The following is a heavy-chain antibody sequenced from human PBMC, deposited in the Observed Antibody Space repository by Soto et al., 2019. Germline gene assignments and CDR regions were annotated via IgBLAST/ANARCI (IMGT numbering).Heavy chain of an antibody. CDR3: AKSVYNWNDGFFDY. Sequence: QVQLVESGGGVVQPGRSLRLSCAASGFTFSTYGMHWVRQAPGKGLEWVAVISYDGVNKYYADSVKGRFTISRDNPKNTLYLQRNSVGAEDRAVYYCAKSVYNWNDGFFDYWGQGTLVTVSS. CDR1: GFTFSTYG. V-gene: IGHV3-30*18. J-gene: IGHJ4*02. D-gene: IGHD1-1*01. CDR2: ISYDGVNK.